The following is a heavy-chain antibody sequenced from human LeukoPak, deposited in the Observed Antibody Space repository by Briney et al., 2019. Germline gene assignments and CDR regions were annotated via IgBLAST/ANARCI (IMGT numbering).Heavy chain of an antibody. V-gene: IGHV1-2*02. CDR2: INPNSGGT. CDR3: ARDRGGDGFTPDY. J-gene: IGHJ4*02. Sequence: ALVKVSCKASGYTFTGYYMHWVRQAPGQGLEWMGWINPNSGGTNYAQKFQGRVTMTRDTSISTAYMELSRLRSDDTAVYYCARDRGGDGFTPDYWGQGTLVTVSS. D-gene: IGHD5-24*01. CDR1: GYTFTGYY.